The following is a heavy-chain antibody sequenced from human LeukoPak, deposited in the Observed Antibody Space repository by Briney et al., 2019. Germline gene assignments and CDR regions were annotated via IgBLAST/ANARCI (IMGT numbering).Heavy chain of an antibody. V-gene: IGHV1-18*01. Sequence: ASVKVSCKASGYTFTSYGISWVRQAPGQGLEWMGWISAYNGNTNYAQKLQGRVTMTTDTSTSTAYMELRSLRSDDTAVYYCARESNLYCSSTSCYYYYYYGMDVWGQGTRSPSP. J-gene: IGHJ6*02. CDR3: ARESNLYCSSTSCYYYYYYGMDV. CDR2: ISAYNGNT. CDR1: GYTFTSYG. D-gene: IGHD2-2*01.